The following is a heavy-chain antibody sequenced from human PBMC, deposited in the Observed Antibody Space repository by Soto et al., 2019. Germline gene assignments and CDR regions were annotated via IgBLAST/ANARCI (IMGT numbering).Heavy chain of an antibody. J-gene: IGHJ4*02. V-gene: IGHV4-39*01. CDR3: ARLEGLATISYYFDF. D-gene: IGHD3-9*01. CDR2: IYYRSNA. CDR1: DDSINRDKYY. Sequence: PSETLSLTCSVSDDSINRDKYYWGWIRQPPGKGLEWIGSIYYRSNAYYNPSLQTRVTISLDKSKSQFSLKLNSVTAADSAVYFCARLEGLATISYYFDFWGPGALVTVSS.